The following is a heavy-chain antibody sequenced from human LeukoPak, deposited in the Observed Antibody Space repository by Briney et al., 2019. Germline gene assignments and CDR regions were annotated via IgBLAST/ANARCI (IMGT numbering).Heavy chain of an antibody. CDR1: GGSISSYY. J-gene: IGHJ6*02. V-gene: IGHV4-4*07. Sequence: PSETLSLTCTVSGGSISSYYWSWIRQPAGKGLERIGRIYTSGSTNYNPSLKSRVTMSVDTSKNQFSLKLSSVTAADTAVYYCARVRDQYYYYGMDVWGQGTTVTVSS. CDR3: ARVRDQYYYYGMDV. CDR2: IYTSGST.